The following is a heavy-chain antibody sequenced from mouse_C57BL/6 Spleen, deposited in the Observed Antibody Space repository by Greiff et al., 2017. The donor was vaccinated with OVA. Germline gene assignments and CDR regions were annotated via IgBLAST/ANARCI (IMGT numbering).Heavy chain of an antibody. V-gene: IGHV5-6*01. CDR1: GFTFSSYG. CDR2: ISSGGSYT. J-gene: IGHJ1*03. CDR3: ARDYYGSSYWYFDV. Sequence: DVHLVESGGDLVKPGGSLKLSCAASGFTFSSYGKSWVRQTPDKRLEWVATISSGGSYTYYPDSVKGRFTISRDNAKNTLYLQMSSLKSEDTAMYYCARDYYGSSYWYFDVWGTGTTVTVSS. D-gene: IGHD1-1*01.